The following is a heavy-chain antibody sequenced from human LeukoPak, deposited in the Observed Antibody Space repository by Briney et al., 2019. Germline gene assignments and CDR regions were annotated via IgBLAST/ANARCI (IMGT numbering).Heavy chain of an antibody. D-gene: IGHD1-7*01. CDR3: ARVRTLELPPGNFYYYMDV. CDR2: IYYSGST. J-gene: IGHJ6*03. Sequence: SETLSLTCTASGGSISSYYWSWIRQPPGKGLEWIGYIYYSGSTNYNPSLKSRVTISVDTSKNQFSLKLSSVTAADTAVYYCARVRTLELPPGNFYYYMDVWGKGTTVTVSS. V-gene: IGHV4-59*01. CDR1: GGSISSYY.